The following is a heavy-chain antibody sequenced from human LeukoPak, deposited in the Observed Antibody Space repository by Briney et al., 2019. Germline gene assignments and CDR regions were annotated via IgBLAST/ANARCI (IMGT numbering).Heavy chain of an antibody. J-gene: IGHJ3*02. CDR1: GYSIRSGYY. CDR2: IYHSGST. D-gene: IGHD3-3*01. CDR3: ARSITMFGVVWDAFDI. V-gene: IGHV4-38-2*01. Sequence: SETLSLTCAVSGYSIRSGYYWGWIRRPPGKGLEWIGSIYHSGSTYYNPSLKSRVTISVDTSKNQFSLKLSSVTAADTAVYYCARSITMFGVVWDAFDIWGQGTMVTVSS.